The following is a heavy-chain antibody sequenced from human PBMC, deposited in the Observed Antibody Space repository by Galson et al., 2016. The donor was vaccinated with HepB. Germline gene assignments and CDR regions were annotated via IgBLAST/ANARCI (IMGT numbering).Heavy chain of an antibody. J-gene: IGHJ6*02. Sequence: SETLSLTCTVSGGSISNYYWSWIRQPPGKGLEWIGYIYKSGTTNSNPSLKSRVTISLDTSKNQFSLKLSSVTAADTAVYYCATVNRGGGLDVWGQGTTVTVSS. CDR1: GGSISNYY. CDR3: ATVNRGGGLDV. CDR2: IYKSGTT. D-gene: IGHD1-14*01. V-gene: IGHV4-59*01.